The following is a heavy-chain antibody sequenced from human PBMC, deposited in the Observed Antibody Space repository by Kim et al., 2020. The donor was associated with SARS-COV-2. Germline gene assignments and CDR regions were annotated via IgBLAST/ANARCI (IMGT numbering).Heavy chain of an antibody. CDR2: IWYDGSNK. V-gene: IGHV3-33*08. D-gene: IGHD3-22*01. Sequence: GGSLRLSCAASGFTFSSYGMHWVRQAPGKGLEWVAVIWYDGSNKYYADSVKGRFTISRDNSKNTLYLQMNSLRAEDTAVYYCARALSSGYYRSGWFDPWGQGTLVTVSS. CDR1: GFTFSSYG. CDR3: ARALSSGYYRSGWFDP. J-gene: IGHJ5*02.